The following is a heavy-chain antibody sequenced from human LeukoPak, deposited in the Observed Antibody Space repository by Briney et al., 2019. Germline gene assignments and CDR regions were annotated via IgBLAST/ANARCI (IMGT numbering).Heavy chain of an antibody. CDR1: EFTFSSYW. J-gene: IGHJ4*02. Sequence: PGGSLRLSCEASEFTFSSYWMHWVRQAPGEGLVWVSRINSDGRTTIYADSVKGRFTISRDNAKNTLYLQMNSLRAEDTAVYYCAREGYYDSSGYSIRFSYWRQGTLVTVSS. V-gene: IGHV3-74*01. D-gene: IGHD3-22*01. CDR2: INSDGRTT. CDR3: AREGYYDSSGYSIRFSY.